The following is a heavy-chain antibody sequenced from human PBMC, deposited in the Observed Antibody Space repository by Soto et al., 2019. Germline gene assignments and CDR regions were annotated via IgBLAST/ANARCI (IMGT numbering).Heavy chain of an antibody. CDR1: GYTFTGYY. D-gene: IGHD4-4*01. CDR3: ARDRVTTLFVY. Sequence: GASVKVSCKASGYTFTGYYMHWVRQAPGQGLEWMGWISAYNGNTNYAQKLQGRVTMTTDTSMSTAYMELRSLRSDDTAVYYCARDRVTTLFVYWGQGTLVTVSS. CDR2: ISAYNGNT. V-gene: IGHV1-18*04. J-gene: IGHJ4*02.